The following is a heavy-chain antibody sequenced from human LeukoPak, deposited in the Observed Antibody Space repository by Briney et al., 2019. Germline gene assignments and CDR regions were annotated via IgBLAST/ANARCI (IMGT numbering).Heavy chain of an antibody. D-gene: IGHD3-10*01. V-gene: IGHV4-34*01. CDR1: GGSFSGYY. CDR2: INHSGST. Sequence: SETLSLTCAVYGGSFSGYYWSWIRQPPGKGLEWIGEINHSGSTNYSPSLKSRVTISVDTSKNQFSLKLSSVTAADTAVYYCATLLRPMVRPPRDNGSDPWGQETRVTV. J-gene: IGHJ5*02. CDR3: ATLLRPMVRPPRDNGSDP.